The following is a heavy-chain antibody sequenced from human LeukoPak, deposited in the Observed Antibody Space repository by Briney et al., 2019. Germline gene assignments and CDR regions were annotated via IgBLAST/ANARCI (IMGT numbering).Heavy chain of an antibody. V-gene: IGHV4-39*01. CDR2: IYYSGST. CDR1: GGSISSSSYY. Sequence: SETLSLTCTVSGGSISSSSYYWGWIRQPPGKGLDWIGSIYYSGSTYYNPSLKSRVTISVDTSKNQFSLKLSSVTAADTAVYYCARFTPGITIFGVVNFRFDPWGQGTLVTVSS. CDR3: ARFTPGITIFGVVNFRFDP. D-gene: IGHD3-3*01. J-gene: IGHJ5*02.